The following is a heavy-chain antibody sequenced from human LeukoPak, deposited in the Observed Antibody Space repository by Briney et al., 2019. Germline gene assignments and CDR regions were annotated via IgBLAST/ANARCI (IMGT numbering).Heavy chain of an antibody. CDR1: GFTFSDYY. CDR2: ISGSGGST. D-gene: IGHD2-2*02. Sequence: GGSLRLSCAASGFTFSDYYMSWIRQAPGKGLEWVSAISGSGGSTYYADSVKGRFTISRDNSKNTLYLQMNSLRAEDTAVYYRARRVDCSSTSCYTWWFDPWGQGTLVTVSS. J-gene: IGHJ5*02. V-gene: IGHV3-23*01. CDR3: ARRVDCSSTSCYTWWFDP.